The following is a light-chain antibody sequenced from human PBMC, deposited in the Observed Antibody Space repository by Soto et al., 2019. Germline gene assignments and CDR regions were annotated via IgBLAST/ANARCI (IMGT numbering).Light chain of an antibody. V-gene: IGKV1-17*01. J-gene: IGKJ1*01. CDR3: LQHDSYPRT. CDR2: GAS. Sequence: DIQMTQSPSSLFASVGDRVTITCRASQGIRKNLGWYQQRPGEDPKRLIYGASSLQRGVPARFSGSGAGTEFTLTISSLRPEDSATYYCLQHDSYPRTFGQGTKLEIK. CDR1: QGIRKN.